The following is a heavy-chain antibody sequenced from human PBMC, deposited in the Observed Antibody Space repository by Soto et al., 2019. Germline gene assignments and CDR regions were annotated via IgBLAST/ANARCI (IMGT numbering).Heavy chain of an antibody. CDR2: IDHSGST. CDR3: ARVPGTYSSGWPTYYYYGMDV. CDR1: GGSINSRNW. D-gene: IGHD6-19*01. V-gene: IGHV4-4*02. J-gene: IGHJ6*02. Sequence: PSETLSLTCAVSGGSINSRNWWTWVRQPPGKSLEWIGEIDHSGSTKYNPSLKSRITISVDTSKNQFSLKLSSVTAADTAVYYCARVPGTYSSGWPTYYYYGMDVWGQGTTVTVSS.